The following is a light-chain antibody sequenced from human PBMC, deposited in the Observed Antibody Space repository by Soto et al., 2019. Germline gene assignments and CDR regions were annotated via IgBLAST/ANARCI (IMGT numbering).Light chain of an antibody. Sequence: QPVLTQPPTVSGAPGHRVTISCTGSSSNIGAGYNVHWYQQLPGTAPKLLIYGNSNRPSGVPDRFSGSKSGTSASLAITGLQAEDEADYYCQSYDSSLSGFYVFGTGTKVTVL. CDR1: SSNIGAGYN. V-gene: IGLV1-40*01. CDR3: QSYDSSLSGFYV. J-gene: IGLJ1*01. CDR2: GNS.